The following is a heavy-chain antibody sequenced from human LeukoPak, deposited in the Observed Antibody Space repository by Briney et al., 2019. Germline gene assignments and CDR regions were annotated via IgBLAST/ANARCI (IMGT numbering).Heavy chain of an antibody. J-gene: IGHJ4*02. Sequence: SETLSLTCTVSGGSISSYYWSWIRQPPGKGLEWIGYIYYSGSTNYNPSLKSRVTISVDTSKNQFSLKLSSVTAADTAVYYCARDYSSGGSFDYWGQGTLVTVSS. D-gene: IGHD2-15*01. CDR3: ARDYSSGGSFDY. V-gene: IGHV4-59*01. CDR2: IYYSGST. CDR1: GGSISSYY.